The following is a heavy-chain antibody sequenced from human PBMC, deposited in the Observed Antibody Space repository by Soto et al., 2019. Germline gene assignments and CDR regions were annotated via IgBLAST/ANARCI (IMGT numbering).Heavy chain of an antibody. CDR1: GFTFSSYT. CDR3: ARALVDWAVLRFLEWSAPYYGMDV. CDR2: ISYDGSNK. J-gene: IGHJ6*02. V-gene: IGHV3-30-3*01. D-gene: IGHD3-3*01. Sequence: GGSLRLSCAASGFTFSSYTMHWVRQAPGKGLEWVAVISYDGSNKYYADSVKGRFTISRDNSKNTLYLQMNSLRAEDTAVYYCARALVDWAVLRFLEWSAPYYGMDVWGQGTTVTVSS.